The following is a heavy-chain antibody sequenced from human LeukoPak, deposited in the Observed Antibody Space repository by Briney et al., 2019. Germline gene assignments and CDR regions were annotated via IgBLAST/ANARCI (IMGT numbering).Heavy chain of an antibody. CDR1: GGSTSSDY. D-gene: IGHD3-3*01. Sequence: SETLSLTCTVSGGSTSSDYWSWIRQSPGKGLEWVGYVYNSGDTGKNPSLKSRVTILLDTSKNQCSLKLTSVSAADTAVYYCARDYDLRSMPPYFDYWGQGTLVTVSS. V-gene: IGHV4-4*08. CDR3: ARDYDLRSMPPYFDY. J-gene: IGHJ4*02. CDR2: VYNSGDT.